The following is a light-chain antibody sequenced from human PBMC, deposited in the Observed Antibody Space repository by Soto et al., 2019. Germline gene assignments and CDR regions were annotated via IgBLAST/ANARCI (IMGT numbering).Light chain of an antibody. J-gene: IGKJ5*01. V-gene: IGKV3D-15*01. Sequence: IVLTQSPATLSVSPGERATLSCRASQSVSSNLAWYQQKPGQAPRLLISGASTRATGVPARFSGSGSGTEFTLTITSLQSEDFAVYCCQQYNNWPLTFGPGNDWRL. CDR2: GAS. CDR3: QQYNNWPLT. CDR1: QSVSSN.